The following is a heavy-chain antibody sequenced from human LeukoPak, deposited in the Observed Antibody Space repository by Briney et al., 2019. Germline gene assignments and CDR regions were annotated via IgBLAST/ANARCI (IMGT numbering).Heavy chain of an antibody. CDR3: ATARTGYSYGYLYYYYYMDV. D-gene: IGHD5-18*01. CDR1: GFTFSNAW. CDR2: IKSKTDGGTT. J-gene: IGHJ6*03. Sequence: GGSLRLSCAASGFTFSNAWMSWVRQAPGKGLEWVGRIKSKTDGGTTDYAAPVKGRFTISRDDSKNTLYLQMNSLKTEDTAVYYCATARTGYSYGYLYYYYYMDVWGKGTTVTVSS. V-gene: IGHV3-15*01.